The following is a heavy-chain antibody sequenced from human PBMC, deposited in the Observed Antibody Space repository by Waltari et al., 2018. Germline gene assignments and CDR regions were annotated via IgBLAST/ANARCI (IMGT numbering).Heavy chain of an antibody. CDR1: GGSISSYH. J-gene: IGHJ4*02. Sequence: QVQLQESGPGLVKPSETLSLTCTVSGGSISSYHWNWIRQPAGKGLEWIGRIYTSGSTDDNPYLKSRLRRTIDTSKNQFSLKLTSVTAADTAVDYCARTLYNYAYYFDYWGQGTLVTVSS. CDR3: ARTLYNYAYYFDY. CDR2: IYTSGST. V-gene: IGHV4-4*07. D-gene: IGHD5-18*01.